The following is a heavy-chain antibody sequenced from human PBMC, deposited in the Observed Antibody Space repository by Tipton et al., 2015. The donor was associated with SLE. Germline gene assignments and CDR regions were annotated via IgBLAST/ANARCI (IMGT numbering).Heavy chain of an antibody. CDR2: MYYSGST. Sequence: TLSLTCSVSGDSMYSVTYSWGWIRQPPGKGLEWIGSMYYSGSTYFNPSLKSRVTISVDTSKNQLSLKLSSVTAADTAVYYCARGLKNSNYYYYYYMDVWGKGTTVTVSS. CDR3: ARGLKNSNYYYYYYMDV. D-gene: IGHD2/OR15-2a*01. J-gene: IGHJ6*03. V-gene: IGHV4-39*07. CDR1: GDSMYSVTYS.